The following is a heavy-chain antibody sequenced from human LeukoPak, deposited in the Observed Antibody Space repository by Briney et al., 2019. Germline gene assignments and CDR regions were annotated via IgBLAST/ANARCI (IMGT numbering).Heavy chain of an antibody. CDR2: IYASGST. CDR3: ARGVTGAFDI. V-gene: IGHV4-61*02. J-gene: IGHJ3*02. CDR1: GGSISSGNYY. Sequence: SQTLSLTCTVSGGSISSGNYYWSWIRQPAGKGLEWIGRIYASGSTNYNPSLKSRVTMSVDTSKNQFSLKLSSVTAADTAVYYCARGVTGAFDIWGQGTMVTVSS. D-gene: IGHD3-10*01.